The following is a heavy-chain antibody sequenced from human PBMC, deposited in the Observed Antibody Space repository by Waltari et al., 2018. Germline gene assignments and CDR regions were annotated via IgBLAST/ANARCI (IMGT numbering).Heavy chain of an antibody. Sequence: DVDLFESGGDLVHPGGSLRISCRGSKFPFSRYAVGWVRQAPGKGLEWVSVLSASGATTYYADSVKGRFTISRDNSKDTLYLQMSNLRVEDTAIYFCVKSPGYSADSSYFDSWGRGTQVSVST. CDR2: LSASGATT. CDR3: VKSPGYSADSSYFDS. V-gene: IGHV3-23*01. J-gene: IGHJ4*02. CDR1: KFPFSRYA. D-gene: IGHD5-18*01.